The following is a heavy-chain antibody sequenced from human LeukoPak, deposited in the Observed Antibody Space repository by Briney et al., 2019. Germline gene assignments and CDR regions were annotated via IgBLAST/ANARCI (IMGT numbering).Heavy chain of an antibody. D-gene: IGHD5-18*01. J-gene: IGHJ4*02. Sequence: GGSLRLSCAASGLTFSNYWMSWVRQAPGKGLEWVANIKQDGSEKYYVDSVKGRFTISRDNAKNSVYLQMNRLRAEDTAVYYCATDIKVEKRGYSHGFDYWGQGTLVTVSS. V-gene: IGHV3-7*01. CDR2: IKQDGSEK. CDR1: GLTFSNYW. CDR3: ATDIKVEKRGYSHGFDY.